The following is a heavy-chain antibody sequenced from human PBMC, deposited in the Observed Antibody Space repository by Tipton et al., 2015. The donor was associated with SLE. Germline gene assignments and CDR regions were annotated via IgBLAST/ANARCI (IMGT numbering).Heavy chain of an antibody. V-gene: IGHV3-21*03. CDR1: GFIFSSYS. CDR2: ISGSSRYI. D-gene: IGHD6-13*01. CDR3: ARGAYSSGWFDAFDI. Sequence: SLRLSCAASGFIFSSYSMYWVRQAPRKGLEWVSSISGSSRYIYYADSLKGRFTISRDNAGNSLYLQMNSLRAEDTAVYYCARGAYSSGWFDAFDIWGQGTVVTVSS. J-gene: IGHJ3*02.